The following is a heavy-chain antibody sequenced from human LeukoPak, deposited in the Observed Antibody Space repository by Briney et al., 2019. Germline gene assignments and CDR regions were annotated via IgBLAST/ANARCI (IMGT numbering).Heavy chain of an antibody. CDR2: IYYTGST. CDR1: GGSIRSTSYY. CDR3: ASLVSGYDWGNYYYYYMDV. V-gene: IGHV4-39*07. J-gene: IGHJ6*03. D-gene: IGHD5-12*01. Sequence: PSETLSLTCTVSGGSIRSTSYYWSCIRQPPGKGLEWIGSIYYTGSTYYNPSLKSRVTISVDTSKNQFSLKLSSVTAADTAVYYCASLVSGYDWGNYYYYYMDVWGKGTTVTISS.